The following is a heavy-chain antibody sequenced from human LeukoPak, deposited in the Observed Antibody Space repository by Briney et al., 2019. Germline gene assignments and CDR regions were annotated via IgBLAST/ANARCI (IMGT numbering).Heavy chain of an antibody. CDR1: GGSLNSYY. CDR2: IYYSGNI. Sequence: SETLSLTCTVSGGSLNSYYWSWIRQPPGKGLEWIGYIYYSGNINYNPSLKSRVAISIDTSKNQFSLKLSSVTAADTAMYYCARAAPSYYGSGSLGSYYYGMDVWGQGTTVTVSS. J-gene: IGHJ6*02. CDR3: ARAAPSYYGSGSLGSYYYGMDV. D-gene: IGHD3-10*01. V-gene: IGHV4-59*01.